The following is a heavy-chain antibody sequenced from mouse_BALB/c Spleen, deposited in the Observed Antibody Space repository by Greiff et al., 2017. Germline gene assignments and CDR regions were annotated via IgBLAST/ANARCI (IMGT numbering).Heavy chain of an antibody. V-gene: IGHV1-55*01. CDR3: ARPSISGWFAY. CDR2: IYPGSGST. CDR1: GYNFTSYW. Sequence: QVQLQQPGAELVKPGTSVKLSCKASGYNFTSYWINWVKLRPGQGLEWIGDIYPGSGSTNYNEKFKSKATLTVDTSSSTAYMQLSSLASEDSALYYCARPSISGWFAYWGQGTLVTVSA. D-gene: IGHD3-2*02. J-gene: IGHJ3*01.